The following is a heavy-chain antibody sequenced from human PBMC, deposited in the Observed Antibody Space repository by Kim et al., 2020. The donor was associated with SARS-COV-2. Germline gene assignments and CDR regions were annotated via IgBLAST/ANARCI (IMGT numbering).Heavy chain of an antibody. CDR2: INPNSGGT. J-gene: IGHJ4*02. V-gene: IGHV1-2*04. CDR3: ARGTEPRGVIIYYFDY. CDR1: GYTFTGFY. D-gene: IGHD3-10*01. Sequence: ASVKVSCKASGYTFTGFYMHWVRQAPGQGLEWMGWINPNSGGTNYAQKFQGWVTMTRDTSISTAYMELSRLRSDDTAVYYCARGTEPRGVIIYYFDYWGQGTLVTVSS.